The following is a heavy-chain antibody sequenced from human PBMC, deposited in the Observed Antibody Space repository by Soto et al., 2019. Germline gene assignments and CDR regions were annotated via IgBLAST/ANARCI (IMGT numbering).Heavy chain of an antibody. J-gene: IGHJ4*02. CDR3: AKDRYTYGSADF. Sequence: QVQLVESGGGVVQPGRSLRLSCAASGFTFSNYGMHWVRQAPGKGLEWVALISSDGSNKYYADSVKGRFTISRDNSRDTLCLQMNSLRVEDTAVYYCAKDRYTYGSADFWGQGTLVTVSS. CDR1: GFTFSNYG. CDR2: ISSDGSNK. D-gene: IGHD5-18*01. V-gene: IGHV3-30*18.